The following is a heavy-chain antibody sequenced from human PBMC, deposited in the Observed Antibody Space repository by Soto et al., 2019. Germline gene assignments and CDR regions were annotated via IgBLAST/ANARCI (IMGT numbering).Heavy chain of an antibody. D-gene: IGHD6-13*01. Sequence: QVQLQESGPGLVKPSETLSLTCTVSGGSISNYYYRWIRQPPGKGLEWIGYIYSSGNTNYNPSLKSRVTISVDTSKNQFSLNLNSMTAADTAGYYCARHRRPCSGNWYGVDSWGQGALVTVSS. CDR3: ARHRRPCSGNWYGVDS. CDR1: GGSISNYY. CDR2: IYSSGNT. J-gene: IGHJ4*02. V-gene: IGHV4-59*08.